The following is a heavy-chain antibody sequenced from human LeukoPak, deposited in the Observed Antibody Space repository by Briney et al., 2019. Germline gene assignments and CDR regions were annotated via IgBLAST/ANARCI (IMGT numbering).Heavy chain of an antibody. Sequence: ASVKVSCKVSGYTLTELSMHWVRQAPGKGLEWLGGFDPEDGETIYAQKFQGRVTMTEDTSTDTAYMELSSLRSEDTAVYYCATATYSGSYQYFDYWGQGTLVTVSS. J-gene: IGHJ4*02. CDR3: ATATYSGSYQYFDY. CDR1: GYTLTELS. V-gene: IGHV1-24*01. CDR2: FDPEDGET. D-gene: IGHD1-26*01.